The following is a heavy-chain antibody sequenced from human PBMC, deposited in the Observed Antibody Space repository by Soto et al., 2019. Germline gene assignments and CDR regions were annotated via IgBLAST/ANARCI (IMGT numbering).Heavy chain of an antibody. D-gene: IGHD5-18*01. CDR3: ARVPWDTTMVRDYYGMDV. CDR2: ISAYNGNT. Sequence: ASVKVSCKASGYTFTSYGISWVRQAPGQGLEWMGWISAYNGNTNYAQKLQGRVTMTTDTSTSTAYMELRSLRSDDTAVYYCARVPWDTTMVRDYYGMDVWGQGTTVTVSS. V-gene: IGHV1-18*01. J-gene: IGHJ6*02. CDR1: GYTFTSYG.